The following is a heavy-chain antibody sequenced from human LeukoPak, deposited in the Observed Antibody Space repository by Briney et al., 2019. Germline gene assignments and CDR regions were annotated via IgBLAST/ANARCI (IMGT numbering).Heavy chain of an antibody. CDR3: ARGVRGSGWLEDAFDI. Sequence: ASVKVSCKASGYTFTGYYMHWVRQAPGQGLEWMGWINPNSGGTNYAQKFQGWVTMTRDTSISTAYMELSRLRSDDTAVYYCARGVRGSGWLEDAFDIWGQGTMVTVSS. CDR2: INPNSGGT. V-gene: IGHV1-2*04. CDR1: GYTFTGYY. D-gene: IGHD6-19*01. J-gene: IGHJ3*02.